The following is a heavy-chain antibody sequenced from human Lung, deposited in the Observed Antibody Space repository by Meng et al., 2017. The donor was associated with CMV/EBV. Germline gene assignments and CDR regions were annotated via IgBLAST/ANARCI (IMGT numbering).Heavy chain of an antibody. V-gene: IGHV3-74*01. D-gene: IGHD3-22*01. J-gene: IGHJ5*02. Sequence: SGFPFRSYWMHWVRQAPGEGLVWVSRIQSDGSSTSYADSVKGRFTISRDNAKNTLYLQMNSLRAEDTAVYYCARAYDSSGYLNWFDPWGQGTLVTVSS. CDR2: IQSDGSST. CDR3: ARAYDSSGYLNWFDP. CDR1: GFPFRSYW.